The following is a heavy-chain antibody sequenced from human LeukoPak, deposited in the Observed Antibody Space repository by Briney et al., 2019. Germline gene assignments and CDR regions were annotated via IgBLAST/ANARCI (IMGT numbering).Heavy chain of an antibody. J-gene: IGHJ3*01. CDR2: ISDTRRT. CDR3: TRGASSVHGAFDV. CDR1: GGSITGYY. V-gene: IGHV4-59*13. Sequence: SETLSLTCTVSGGSITGYYWSWVRQPPGKGVEWVGFISDTRRTKSNPSLRRGVIISIDTSKNQFSLNLISVTSADTAVYYCTRGASSVHGAFDVWGQGTMVTVSS.